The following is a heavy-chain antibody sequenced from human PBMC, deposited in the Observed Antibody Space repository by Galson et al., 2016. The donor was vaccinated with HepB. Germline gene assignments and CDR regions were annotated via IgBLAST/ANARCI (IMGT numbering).Heavy chain of an antibody. D-gene: IGHD2-15*01. CDR3: ARDVGGSRFDY. Sequence: SLRLSCAASGFTFSDYGMAWVRLAPGRGLEWVATMAGVGGNTHYPDSVKGRFTISRDNPKNTLSQQMNSLRAEDTALYYCARDVGGSRFDYWGQGTLVTVSS. V-gene: IGHV3-23*01. CDR2: MAGVGGNT. J-gene: IGHJ4*02. CDR1: GFTFSDYG.